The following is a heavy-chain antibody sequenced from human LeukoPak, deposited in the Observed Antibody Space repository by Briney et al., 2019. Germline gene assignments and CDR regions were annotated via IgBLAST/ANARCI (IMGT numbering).Heavy chain of an antibody. J-gene: IGHJ4*02. CDR2: IFYSGGT. D-gene: IGHD3-22*01. CDR1: GGSINTPNYY. Sequence: SETLSLTCTVSGGSINTPNYYWGWIRQTPGKGLEWIGNIFYSGGTYYSPSLTSRVTISLDTSRNQFSLKLSSVTAADTAVYYCARATEYYYDSSGGYFDYWGQGTLVTVSS. CDR3: ARATEYYYDSSGGYFDY. V-gene: IGHV4-39*07.